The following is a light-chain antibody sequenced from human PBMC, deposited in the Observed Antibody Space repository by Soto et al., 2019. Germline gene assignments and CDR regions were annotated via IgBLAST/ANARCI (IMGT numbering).Light chain of an antibody. CDR2: AAS. CDR1: QSISSY. CDR3: QQRYSTLIT. Sequence: DIPMTQSPSSLSASVGDRVTITCRASQSISSYLNWYQQKPGKAPKLLIYAASSLQSGVPSRFSGSGSGTDFTLTIRSLQPEDFATYYCQQRYSTLITFGQGTRLEIK. J-gene: IGKJ5*01. V-gene: IGKV1-39*01.